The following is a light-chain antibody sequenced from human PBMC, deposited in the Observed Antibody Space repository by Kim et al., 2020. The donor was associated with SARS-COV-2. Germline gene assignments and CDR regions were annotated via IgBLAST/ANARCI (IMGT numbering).Light chain of an antibody. J-gene: IGLJ3*02. CDR1: SSDVGGYNY. CDR2: DVS. Sequence: QSALTQPASVSGSPGQSITMSCTGTSSDVGGYNYVSWYQQHPGKDPKLIIYDVSKRPSGISNRFSGSKSGDTASLTISGLQPEDEADYYCGSYTSRGTLVFGGGTQLTVL. CDR3: GSYTSRGTLV. V-gene: IGLV2-14*03.